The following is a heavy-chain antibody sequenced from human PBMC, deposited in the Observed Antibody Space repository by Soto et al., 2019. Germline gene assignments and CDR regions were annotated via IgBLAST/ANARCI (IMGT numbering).Heavy chain of an antibody. V-gene: IGHV4-34*01. Sequence: SLTCAVYGGSFSGYYWSWIRQPPGKGLEWIGEINHSGSTNYNPSLKSRVTISVDTSKNQFSLKLNSVTAADTAVYYCARGREQWLVDAFDIWGQGTMVTVSS. CDR1: GGSFSGYY. CDR2: INHSGST. CDR3: ARGREQWLVDAFDI. J-gene: IGHJ3*02. D-gene: IGHD6-19*01.